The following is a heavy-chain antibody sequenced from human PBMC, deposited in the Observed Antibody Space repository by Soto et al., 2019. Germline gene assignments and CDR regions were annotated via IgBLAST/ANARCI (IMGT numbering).Heavy chain of an antibody. J-gene: IGHJ3*02. V-gene: IGHV3-74*01. D-gene: IGHD3-10*01. CDR2: INGDGTRA. CDR3: ARGGAAGRGDAIDI. Sequence: EVQLEESGGGSVQLGESLRVSCVASGFTFRNQWMHWVRQVPGKGLVWVCRINGDGTRASYADFVKGRFTSARDNAQKRLFQQRNSLRGDDTGVYHCARGGAAGRGDAIDIWGPGTTVAVSS. CDR1: GFTFRNQW.